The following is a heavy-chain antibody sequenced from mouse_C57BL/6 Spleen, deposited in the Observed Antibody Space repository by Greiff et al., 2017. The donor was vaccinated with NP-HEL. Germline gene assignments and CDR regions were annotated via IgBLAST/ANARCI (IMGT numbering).Heavy chain of an antibody. CDR2: ISSGGDYI. D-gene: IGHD3-2*02. CDR1: GFTFSSYA. J-gene: IGHJ2*01. CDR3: TRGDSSGYLDY. V-gene: IGHV5-9-1*02. Sequence: EVMLVESGEGLVKPGGSLKLSCAASGFTFSSYAMSWVRQTPEKRLEWVAYISSGGDYIYYADTVKGRFTISRDNARNTLYLQMISLKSEDTAMYYCTRGDSSGYLDYWGQGTTLTVSS.